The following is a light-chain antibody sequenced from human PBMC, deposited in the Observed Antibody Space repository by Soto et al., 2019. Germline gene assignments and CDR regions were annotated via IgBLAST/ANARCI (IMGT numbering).Light chain of an antibody. J-gene: IGLJ1*01. CDR3: CSYAGSSPPFV. Sequence: QCALTQPASVSGSPGQSITISCTGTSSDVGSYNLVSWYQQHPGKAPKLMIYEVSKRPSGVSNRFSGSKSGNTASLTISGLQAEDEADYYCCSYAGSSPPFVFGTGTKVTVL. CDR2: EVS. CDR1: SSDVGSYNL. V-gene: IGLV2-23*02.